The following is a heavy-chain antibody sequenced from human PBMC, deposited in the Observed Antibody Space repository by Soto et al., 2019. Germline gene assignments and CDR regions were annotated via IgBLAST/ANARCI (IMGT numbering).Heavy chain of an antibody. CDR3: TRGLLSGSYYSGGWYYFDY. J-gene: IGHJ4*02. CDR1: GGSFSGYI. CDR2: INHSGST. V-gene: IGHV4-34*01. Sequence: SETLSLTCAVYGGSFSGYIWSWIRQPPGKGLQWIGQINHSGSTNYNPSLKSRVTISVDTSNSQFSLELSSVTAADTAVYYCTRGLLSGSYYSGGWYYFDYWGQGTRVTVSS. D-gene: IGHD1-26*01.